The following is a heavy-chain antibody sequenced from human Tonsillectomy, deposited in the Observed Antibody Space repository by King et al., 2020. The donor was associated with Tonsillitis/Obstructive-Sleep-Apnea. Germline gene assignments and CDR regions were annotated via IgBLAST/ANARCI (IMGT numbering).Heavy chain of an antibody. Sequence: VQLVESGGGLVQPGRSLRLSCAASGFTFDDYAMHWVRQAPGKGLEWVSGLSWNSGNIGYADSVKGRFTISRDNAKNFLYLQMNSLRAEDTALYYCAKGSTPYPWGSYRPFDIWGQGTMVTVSS. V-gene: IGHV3-9*01. CDR2: LSWNSGNI. D-gene: IGHD3-16*02. CDR3: AKGSTPYPWGSYRPFDI. J-gene: IGHJ3*02. CDR1: GFTFDDYA.